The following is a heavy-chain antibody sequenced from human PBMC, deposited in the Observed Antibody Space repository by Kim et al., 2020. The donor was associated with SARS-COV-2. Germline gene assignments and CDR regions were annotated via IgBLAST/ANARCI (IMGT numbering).Heavy chain of an antibody. CDR1: GGTFSSYA. J-gene: IGHJ4*02. CDR3: ARGGPGIAAAGNRGPFDY. V-gene: IGHV1-69*13. D-gene: IGHD6-13*01. CDR2: IIPIFGTA. Sequence: SVKVSCKASGGTFSSYAISWVRQAPGQGLEWMGGIIPIFGTANYAQKFQGRVTITADESTSTAYMELSSLRSEDTAVYYCARGGPGIAAAGNRGPFDYWGQGTLVTVSS.